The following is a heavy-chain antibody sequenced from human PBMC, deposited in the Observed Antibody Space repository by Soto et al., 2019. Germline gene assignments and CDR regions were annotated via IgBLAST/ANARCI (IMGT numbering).Heavy chain of an antibody. CDR1: GYSFTTFA. CDR2: INAGNGNT. V-gene: IGHV1-3*01. D-gene: IGHD6-13*01. CDR3: ARIGRSISEAGRYYFYSGLDV. J-gene: IGHJ6*02. Sequence: QVHLVQSGAEMEKPGASVQVSCTASGYSFTTFAIHWVRQAPGQGLAWLGWINAGNGNTKSSQKFQGRVTLTSDPSAKTGYMELSSRTSEDTAVYVGARIGRSISEAGRYYFYSGLDVWGHGTTVTVS.